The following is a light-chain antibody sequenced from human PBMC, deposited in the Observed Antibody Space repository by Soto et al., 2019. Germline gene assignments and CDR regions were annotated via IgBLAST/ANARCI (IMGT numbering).Light chain of an antibody. J-gene: IGKJ4*01. CDR3: QQYNKWPPLT. CDR1: QSVSSN. CDR2: GAS. Sequence: EIVMTQSPATLSVSPGERVTLSCRASQSVSSNLAWYQQKPGQPPRLLIYGASSRATGVPARFSGSGSGTEFTLTVSSLQSEDFAVYYCQQYNKWPPLTFGGGTKVEIK. V-gene: IGKV3-15*01.